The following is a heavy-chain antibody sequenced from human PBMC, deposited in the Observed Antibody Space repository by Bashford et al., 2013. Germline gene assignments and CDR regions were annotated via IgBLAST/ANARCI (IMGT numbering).Heavy chain of an antibody. Sequence: GSLRLSCVSYGFDLYKYWMTWLRQAPGKGLEWVASIKQDGSDRDYAVSVKGRFTISRDNARDSLFLQMGSLRVDDTAVYYCARRGEVGGIPTDEYYYGLDVWGQGTTVTVSS. D-gene: IGHD6-19*01. CDR3: ARRGEVGGIPTDEYYYGLDV. CDR2: IKQDGSDR. V-gene: IGHV3-7*01. J-gene: IGHJ6*02. CDR1: GFDLYKYW.